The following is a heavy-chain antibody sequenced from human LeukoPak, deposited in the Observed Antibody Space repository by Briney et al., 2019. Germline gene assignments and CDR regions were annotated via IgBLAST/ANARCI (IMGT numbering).Heavy chain of an antibody. CDR1: VYTFTTYG. Sequence: AASVKVSCMASVYTFTTYGISWVPQAPGQGLEWMGWISAYNGNTNYAQKLQGRVTMTTDTSTSTVYMELSSLRSADTAVYYCARDRLIAVADAFDYWGQGTLVTVSS. CDR2: ISAYNGNT. J-gene: IGHJ4*02. CDR3: ARDRLIAVADAFDY. V-gene: IGHV1-18*01. D-gene: IGHD6-19*01.